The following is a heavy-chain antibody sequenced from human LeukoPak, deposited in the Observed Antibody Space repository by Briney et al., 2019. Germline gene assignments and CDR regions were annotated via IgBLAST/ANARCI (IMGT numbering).Heavy chain of an antibody. J-gene: IGHJ4*02. D-gene: IGHD6-13*01. V-gene: IGHV4-4*09. CDR1: GGSINSYY. Sequence: SETLSLTCSVSGGSINSYYWSWIRQPPGKGLEWIGYRYTSGSTNYNPSLKSRVTISVDTSKNQISLKLLSVTAEDTAAYYCARLTYSKRSYHFDSWGQRTLVTVSS. CDR2: RYTSGST. CDR3: ARLTYSKRSYHFDS.